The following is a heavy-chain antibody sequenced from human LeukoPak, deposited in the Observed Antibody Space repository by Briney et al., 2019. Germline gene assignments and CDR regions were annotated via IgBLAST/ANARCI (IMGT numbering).Heavy chain of an antibody. Sequence: ASVKVSCKASGYTFTGYYMHWVRQAPGQGLEWMGWINPNSGGTNYAQKFQGRVTMTRDTSISTAYMELSRLRSDDTAVYYCARDSENYYDSSGYPNIWGQGTMVTVSS. D-gene: IGHD3-22*01. CDR3: ARDSENYYDSSGYPNI. J-gene: IGHJ3*02. CDR2: INPNSGGT. CDR1: GYTFTGYY. V-gene: IGHV1-2*02.